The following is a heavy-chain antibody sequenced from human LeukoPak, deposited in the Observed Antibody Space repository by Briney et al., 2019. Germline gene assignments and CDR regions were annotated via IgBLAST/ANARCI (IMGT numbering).Heavy chain of an antibody. D-gene: IGHD1-26*01. J-gene: IGHJ4*02. CDR2: TSDSGGST. V-gene: IGHV3-23*01. CDR1: GFTFSSYA. Sequence: GGSLRLSCAASGFTFSSYAMHWVRQAPGKGLDWVSLTSDSGGSTYYADSVKGRFTISRDNSKNTLYLQMNSLRAEDTAVYYCAKGGGSRNFDYWGQGTLVAVSS. CDR3: AKGGGSRNFDY.